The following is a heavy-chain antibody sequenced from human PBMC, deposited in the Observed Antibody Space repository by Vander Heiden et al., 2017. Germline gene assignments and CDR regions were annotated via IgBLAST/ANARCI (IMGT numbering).Heavy chain of an antibody. CDR3: AGAFSSKTNSFDY. CDR2: LYDSGTT. J-gene: IGHJ4*02. Sequence: QVQLQGSGLGLVKPSQTLSLPCTVPDRPVGSDGYFWSWIRQHPGKGLEWIGYLYDSGTTYYNPSLKSRVSISVDTSKNQFSLKLSSVMAADTAVYYCAGAFSSKTNSFDYWGQGTLVTVSS. V-gene: IGHV4-31*03. CDR1: DRPVGSDGYF.